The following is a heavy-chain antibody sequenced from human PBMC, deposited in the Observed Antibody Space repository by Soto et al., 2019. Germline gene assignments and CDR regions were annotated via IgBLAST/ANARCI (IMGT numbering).Heavy chain of an antibody. V-gene: IGHV5-10-1*01. D-gene: IGHD2-15*01. Sequence: PGESLKISCKGSGYSFTSYWISWVRQMPGKGLEWMGSIDPSDSYTNYSPSFQGHVTISADKSTSTAYLQWSSLKASDTAMYYCAASVVTNSYYYYGMDVWGQGTTVTVSS. CDR2: IDPSDSYT. J-gene: IGHJ6*02. CDR1: GYSFTSYW. CDR3: AASVVTNSYYYYGMDV.